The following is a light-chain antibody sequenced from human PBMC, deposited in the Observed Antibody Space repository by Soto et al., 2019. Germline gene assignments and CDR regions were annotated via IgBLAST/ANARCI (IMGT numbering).Light chain of an antibody. CDR3: QQRFNWPRFT. Sequence: EIVLTQSPATLSLSPGERATLSCRASQSVSSYLAWYQHKPGQAPRLLIYDASNRATGIPARFSGGGSGTDFTLTISSLESEDFAVYYCQQRFNWPRFTFGQGTKLEIK. J-gene: IGKJ2*01. CDR2: DAS. V-gene: IGKV3-11*01. CDR1: QSVSSY.